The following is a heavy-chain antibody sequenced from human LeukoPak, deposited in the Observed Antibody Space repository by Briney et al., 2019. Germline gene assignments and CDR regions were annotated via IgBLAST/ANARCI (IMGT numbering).Heavy chain of an antibody. V-gene: IGHV4-39*07. D-gene: IGHD2-15*01. CDR2: IYYTGST. CDR1: GGFISSSSYY. Sequence: SETLSLTCTVSGGFISSSSYYWGWIRQPPGKGLEWIGSIYYTGSTYYNPSLKSRVTISVDTSKNQFSLKLSSVTAADTAVYYCAGRYCIGGTCYRNDAFDIWGQGTMVTVSS. J-gene: IGHJ3*02. CDR3: AGRYCIGGTCYRNDAFDI.